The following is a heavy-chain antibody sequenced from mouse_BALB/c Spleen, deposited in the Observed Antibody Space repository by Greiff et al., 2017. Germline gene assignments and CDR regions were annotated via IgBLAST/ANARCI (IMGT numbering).Heavy chain of an antibody. J-gene: IGHJ3*01. D-gene: IGHD1-1*01. CDR2: ISTYYGDA. Sequence: VQLQQSGAELVRPGVSVKISCKGSGYTFTDYAMHWVKQSHAKSLEWIGVISTYYGDASYNQKFKGKATMTVDKSSSTAYMELARLTSEDSAIYYCAYGTTGAWFAYWGQGTLVTVSA. V-gene: IGHV1S137*01. CDR1: GYTFTDYA. CDR3: AYGTTGAWFAY.